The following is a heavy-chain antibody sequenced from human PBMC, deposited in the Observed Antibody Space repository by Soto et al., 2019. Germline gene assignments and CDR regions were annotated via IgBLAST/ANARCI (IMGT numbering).Heavy chain of an antibody. CDR2: ISGSSSTT. CDR1: GFTFNKYA. CDR3: APTRYDYGDDAVGY. V-gene: IGHV3-23*01. Sequence: EVQLLEYGGGLVQRGESLRLSCVASGFTFNKYAMTWVRQAPGKGLEWVSSISGSSSTTYYPDSVKGGFTISRDNSKNTVYLHMNTLSTEDTAVYYCAPTRYDYGDDAVGYWGQGTLVTVSS. D-gene: IGHD4-17*01. J-gene: IGHJ4*01.